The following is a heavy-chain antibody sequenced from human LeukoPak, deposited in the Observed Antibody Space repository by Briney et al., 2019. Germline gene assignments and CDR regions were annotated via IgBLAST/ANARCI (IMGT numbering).Heavy chain of an antibody. CDR2: INHSGST. J-gene: IGHJ4*02. D-gene: IGHD3-22*01. CDR1: GGSFSGYY. V-gene: IGHV4-34*01. CDR3: ARYGLYYYDSSGYYYFDY. Sequence: PSETLSLTCAVYGGSFSGYYWSWIRQPPGKGLEWIGEINHSGSTNYNPSLKSRVTISVDTSKNQFSLKLSSVTAADTAVYYCARYGLYYYDSSGYYYFDYWGQGTLVTVSS.